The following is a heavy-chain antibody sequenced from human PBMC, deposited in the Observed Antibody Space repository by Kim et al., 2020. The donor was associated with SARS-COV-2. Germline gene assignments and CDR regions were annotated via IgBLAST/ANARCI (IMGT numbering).Heavy chain of an antibody. D-gene: IGHD3-10*01. CDR2: ISGSGGST. V-gene: IGHV3-23*01. J-gene: IGHJ6*03. CDR1: GFTFSSYA. CDR3: AKDMAAVTRNYMDV. Sequence: GGSLRLSCAASGFTFSSYAMSWVRQAPGKGLEWVSAISGSGGSTYYADSVKGRFTISRDNSKNTLYLQMNSLRAEDTAVYYCAKDMAAVTRNYMDVWGQGTPVTVSS.